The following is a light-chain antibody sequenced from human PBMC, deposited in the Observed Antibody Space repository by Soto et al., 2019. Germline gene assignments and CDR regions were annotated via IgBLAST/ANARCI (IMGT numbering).Light chain of an antibody. Sequence: EMLMTQSPAILSVSPGASATLSCRASQSVNSKYLAWYQRHPGQPPRLLIYGISRRASGIPARFSGSGSGTEFSLTISSLQSEDFAVYYCQQYSKWPMTFGQGTRLEI. CDR2: GIS. CDR3: QQYSKWPMT. J-gene: IGKJ5*01. V-gene: IGKV3-15*01. CDR1: QSVNSKY.